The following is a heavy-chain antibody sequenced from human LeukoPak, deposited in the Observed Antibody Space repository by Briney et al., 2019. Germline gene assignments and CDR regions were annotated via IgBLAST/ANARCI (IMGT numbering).Heavy chain of an antibody. Sequence: GGSLRLSCTASGFTFGDYAMSWFRQAPGKGLEWVGFIRSKAYGGTTEYAASVKGRFTISRDDSKSIAYLQMNSLKTEDTAVYYCTRDQLREAILVAGLLDYYYYGMDVWGQGTTVTVSS. V-gene: IGHV3-49*03. CDR2: IRSKAYGGTT. CDR3: TRDQLREAILVAGLLDYYYYGMDV. CDR1: GFTFGDYA. D-gene: IGHD6-19*01. J-gene: IGHJ6*02.